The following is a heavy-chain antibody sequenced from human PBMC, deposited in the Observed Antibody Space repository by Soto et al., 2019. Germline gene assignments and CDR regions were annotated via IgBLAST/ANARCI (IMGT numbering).Heavy chain of an antibody. J-gene: IGHJ3*02. V-gene: IGHV3-7*03. Sequence: SGGSLRLSCAASGFTFSSYWMSWVRQSPGKGLEWVANIKQDGSEKYYVDSVKGRFTISRDNAKNSLYLQMNSLRAEDTAVYYCARGGGYYYGSGSYPGDAFDIWGQGTMVTVSS. CDR2: IKQDGSEK. CDR1: GFTFSSYW. D-gene: IGHD3-10*01. CDR3: ARGGGYYYGSGSYPGDAFDI.